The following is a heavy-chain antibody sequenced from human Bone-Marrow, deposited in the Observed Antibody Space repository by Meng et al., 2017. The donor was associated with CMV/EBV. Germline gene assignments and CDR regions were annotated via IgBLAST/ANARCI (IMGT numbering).Heavy chain of an antibody. Sequence: GGSLRLSCATSGFNFIRYTMTWVRQAPGKGLEWVSDIRGDITGTSYADSVKGRFTIFRDNSKNTVHLHMNSLRGDDTAIYYCVRGGFGVVIAHWGQGNLVHVAS. V-gene: IGHV3-23*01. D-gene: IGHD3-3*01. CDR1: GFNFIRYT. CDR3: VRGGFGVVIAH. CDR2: IRGDITGT. J-gene: IGHJ4*02.